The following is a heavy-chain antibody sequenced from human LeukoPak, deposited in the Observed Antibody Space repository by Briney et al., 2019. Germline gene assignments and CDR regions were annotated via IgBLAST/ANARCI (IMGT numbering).Heavy chain of an antibody. J-gene: IGHJ6*03. V-gene: IGHV1-18*01. CDR3: ASAPYSSSSAYYYYYYMDV. Sequence: GASVKVSCKASGYTFTSYGISWVRQAPGQGLEWMGWISAYNGNTNYAQKFQGRVTITTDESTSTAYMELSSLRSEDTAVYYCASAPYSSSSAYYYYYYMDVWGKGTTVTVSS. CDR2: ISAYNGNT. D-gene: IGHD6-6*01. CDR1: GYTFTSYG.